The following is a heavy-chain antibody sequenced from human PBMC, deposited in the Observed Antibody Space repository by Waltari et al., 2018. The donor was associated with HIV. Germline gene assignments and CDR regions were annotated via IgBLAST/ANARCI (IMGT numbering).Heavy chain of an antibody. CDR3: ARQDSSGGNYYYGMDV. CDR1: GFTSSSYS. D-gene: IGHD3-22*01. V-gene: IGHV3-21*01. Sequence: EVQLVESGGGLVKPGGSLRLSCAASGFTSSSYSMNWVRQAPGKGLECVSSISSSSIYISYADSVKGRFTISRDNAKNSLYLQMNSLRAEDTAVYYCARQDSSGGNYYYGMDVWGQGTTVTVSS. CDR2: ISSSSIYI. J-gene: IGHJ6*02.